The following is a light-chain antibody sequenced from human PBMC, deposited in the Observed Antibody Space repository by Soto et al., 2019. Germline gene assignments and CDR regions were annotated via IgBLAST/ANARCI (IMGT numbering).Light chain of an antibody. CDR3: QQLHVYPST. J-gene: IGKJ4*01. Sequence: IQLTQSPSSLSASVGDRVTITCRASQDINSYLAWYQQKPGKAPNLLIYAGTSLQSGVPSRFSGSGSGTEFNLTISSLQPEDFATYYCQQLHVYPSTFGGGTKLQ. CDR1: QDINSY. V-gene: IGKV1-9*01. CDR2: AGT.